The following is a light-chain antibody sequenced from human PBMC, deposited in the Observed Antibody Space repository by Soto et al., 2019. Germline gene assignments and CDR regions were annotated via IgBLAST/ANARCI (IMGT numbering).Light chain of an antibody. CDR1: ANDIGNYNY. CDR3: SSYTSSSTVV. J-gene: IGLJ2*01. CDR2: GVS. Sequence: QSALTQPASVSGSPGQSITISCTGTANDIGNYNYVSWYQQHPGKAPKLMIYGVSNRPSGVSNRFSGSKSGNAASLTISGLQAEDEADYYCSSYTSSSTVVFGGGTKLTVL. V-gene: IGLV2-14*01.